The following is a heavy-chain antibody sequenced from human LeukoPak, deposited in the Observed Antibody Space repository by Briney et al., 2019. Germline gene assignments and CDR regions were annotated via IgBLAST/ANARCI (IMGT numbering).Heavy chain of an antibody. D-gene: IGHD3-10*01. CDR2: ISDSGGST. CDR3: AKDGDYGSGSYPFQH. V-gene: IGHV3-23*01. J-gene: IGHJ1*01. CDR1: GFTFSSYA. Sequence: PGGSLRLSCAAPGFTFSSYAMNWVRQAPGKGLEWVSAISDSGGSTYYADSVKGRFTISRDNSKKMLYLQMSSLRAEDTAVYYCAKDGDYGSGSYPFQHWGQGTLVTVSS.